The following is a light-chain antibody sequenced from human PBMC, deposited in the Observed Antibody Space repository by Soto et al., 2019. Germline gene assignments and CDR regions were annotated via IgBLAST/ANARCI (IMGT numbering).Light chain of an antibody. CDR3: HHYGYGADT. CDR1: ESVRNNS. Sequence: LILTQSPGNLSLSPGERATLSCRASESVRNNSLAWYQQHPGQAPRLLIFGASSRATGIPDRFTGTGSGADFSLTISRLEPDDSAVYFCHHYGYGADTFGQGTKLEIK. V-gene: IGKV3-20*01. CDR2: GAS. J-gene: IGKJ2*01.